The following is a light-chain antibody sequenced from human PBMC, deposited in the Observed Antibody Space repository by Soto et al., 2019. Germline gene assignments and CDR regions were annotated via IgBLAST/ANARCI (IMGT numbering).Light chain of an antibody. CDR2: HAS. J-gene: IGKJ3*01. CDR1: QSISNW. V-gene: IGKV1-5*01. CDR3: QQRSNWPPVFT. Sequence: DIQMTQSPSTLPASVGDRVTITCRASQSISNWLAWYQQKPGTAPKVLIYHASNLQSGVPSRFSGSGSGTDFTLTISSLEPEDFAVYYCQQRSNWPPVFTFGPGTKVDIK.